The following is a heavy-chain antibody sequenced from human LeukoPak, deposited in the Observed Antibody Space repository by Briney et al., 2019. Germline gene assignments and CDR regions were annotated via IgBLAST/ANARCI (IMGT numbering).Heavy chain of an antibody. CDR3: ARDRYYYYYYMDV. J-gene: IGHJ6*03. Sequence: GGSLRLSCAASGFTFSDYYMSWIRQAPGKGLEWVSYISSSGSTIYYADSVKGRFTISRDNAKNSLYLQMNSLRAEDTAVYYCARDRYYYYYYMDVWGKGTTVTVSS. V-gene: IGHV3-11*01. CDR2: ISSSGSTI. CDR1: GFTFSDYY.